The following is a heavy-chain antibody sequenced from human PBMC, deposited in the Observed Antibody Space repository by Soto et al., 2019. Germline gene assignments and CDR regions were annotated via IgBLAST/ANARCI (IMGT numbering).Heavy chain of an antibody. CDR1: GFTFSSYS. CDR2: ISSSSSTI. V-gene: IGHV3-48*02. J-gene: IGHJ5*02. CDR3: ARERPPGWFDP. Sequence: EVQLVESGGGLVQPGGSLRLSCAASGFTFSSYSMNWVRQAPGKGLEWVSYISSSSSTIYYADSVKGRFTISRDNAKNSLYLQMNNLRDEATAVYYCARERPPGWFDPWGQGTLVTVSS.